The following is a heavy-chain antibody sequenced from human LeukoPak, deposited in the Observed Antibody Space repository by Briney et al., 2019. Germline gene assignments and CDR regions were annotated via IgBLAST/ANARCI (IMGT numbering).Heavy chain of an antibody. D-gene: IGHD5-18*01. CDR1: GFTFSSYS. J-gene: IGHJ4*02. CDR3: AREDTAMVLDY. CDR2: ISSSSSYI. Sequence: GGSLRLSCAASGFTFSSYSMNWVRQAPGKGLEWVSSISSSSSYIYYADSVKGRFTISRDNAKNSLYLQMNSLRAEDTAVCYCAREDTAMVLDYWGQGTLVTVSS. V-gene: IGHV3-21*01.